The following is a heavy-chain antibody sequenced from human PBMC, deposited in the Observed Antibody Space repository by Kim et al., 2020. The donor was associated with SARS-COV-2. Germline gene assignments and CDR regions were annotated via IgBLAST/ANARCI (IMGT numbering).Heavy chain of an antibody. D-gene: IGHD4-17*01. CDR3: ARSPTTVISPFDY. Sequence: STPSLKGRVTISVDTSKNPFSLKLSSVTAADTAVYYCARSPTTVISPFDYWGQGTLVTVSS. V-gene: IGHV4-4*09. J-gene: IGHJ4*02.